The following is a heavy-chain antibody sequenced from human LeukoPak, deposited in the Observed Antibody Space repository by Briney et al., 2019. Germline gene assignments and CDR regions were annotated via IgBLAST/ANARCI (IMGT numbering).Heavy chain of an antibody. CDR3: ARADNFDFWSGSMDY. CDR2: IYYSGST. CDR1: GGSISSYY. D-gene: IGHD3-3*01. V-gene: IGHV4-59*01. J-gene: IGHJ4*02. Sequence: PSETLSLTCTISGGSISSYYWTWIRQPPGKGLEWIGYIYYSGSTNYNPSLESRVTISLDTSKNQFSLKMTSVTAADAAVYYCARADNFDFWSGSMDYWGQGIPVAVSS.